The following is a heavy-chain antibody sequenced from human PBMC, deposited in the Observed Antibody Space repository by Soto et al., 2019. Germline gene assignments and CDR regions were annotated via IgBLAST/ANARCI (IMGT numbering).Heavy chain of an antibody. CDR3: ARPPGYISDWYYFDL. V-gene: IGHV1-2*02. Sequence: GASVKVSCKASGYSFINYYMHWVRQAPGQGFEWRGGISPKSGGTNYAQKFQGRVSLTWDTSPNTAYMELSSLMSEDTAVYYCARPPGYISDWYYFDLWGQGTQVTVSS. CDR1: GYSFINYY. D-gene: IGHD3-9*01. CDR2: ISPKSGGT. J-gene: IGHJ4*02.